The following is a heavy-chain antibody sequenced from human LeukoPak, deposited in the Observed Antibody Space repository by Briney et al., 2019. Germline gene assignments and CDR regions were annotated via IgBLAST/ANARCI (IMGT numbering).Heavy chain of an antibody. Sequence: GGSLRLSCAASGFTLSSFWMSWVRQAPGKGLEWVANIKEDGREKYYVDSVKGRFTVSRDNAKNSLYLQMNSLRAEDTAVYYCARDHYFAEDYWGQGTLVTVSS. CDR2: IKEDGREK. CDR1: GFTLSSFW. CDR3: ARDHYFAEDY. D-gene: IGHD3-9*01. V-gene: IGHV3-7*03. J-gene: IGHJ4*02.